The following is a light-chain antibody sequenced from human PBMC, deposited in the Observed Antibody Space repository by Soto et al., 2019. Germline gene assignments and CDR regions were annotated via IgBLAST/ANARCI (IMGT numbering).Light chain of an antibody. V-gene: IGKV1-12*01. CDR3: QQGDSFPFT. J-gene: IGKJ4*01. CDR2: AAS. Sequence: DIQMTQSPSSVSASVGGRVTITCRASQDISTWVAWYQQKPGKAPKLLISAASTLQSGVPRRFSGSGSGTDFTLIISSLQPEDFATYFCQQGDSFPFTFGGGTNVQIK. CDR1: QDISTW.